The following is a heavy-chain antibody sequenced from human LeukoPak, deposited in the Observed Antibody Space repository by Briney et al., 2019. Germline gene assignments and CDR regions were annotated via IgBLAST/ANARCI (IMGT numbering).Heavy chain of an antibody. CDR1: GFTFSSYG. J-gene: IGHJ6*02. V-gene: IGHV3-30*03. CDR2: ISHDGSNE. CDR3: AREGYDSSNYEEKGMDV. D-gene: IGHD3-22*01. Sequence: GGSLRLSCAASGFTFSSYGMDWVRQAPGKGLEWVAIISHDGSNEHYADSVKGRFTISRDNSKNTLYLQMNSLRAEDTAVYYCAREGYDSSNYEEKGMDVWGQGTTVTVSS.